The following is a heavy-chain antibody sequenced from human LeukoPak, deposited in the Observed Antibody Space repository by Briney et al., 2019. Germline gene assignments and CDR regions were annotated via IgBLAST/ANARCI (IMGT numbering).Heavy chain of an antibody. Sequence: GGSLRLSCAASGFTFSSYGMSWVRQAPGKGLEWVSAISGSGGSTYYADSVKGRFTISRDNSKNTLYLQMNSLRAEDTAVYYCAKDVGDDSSGWDFYYYYMDVWGKGTTVTISS. J-gene: IGHJ6*03. D-gene: IGHD3-22*01. CDR3: AKDVGDDSSGWDFYYYYMDV. CDR2: ISGSGGST. CDR1: GFTFSSYG. V-gene: IGHV3-23*01.